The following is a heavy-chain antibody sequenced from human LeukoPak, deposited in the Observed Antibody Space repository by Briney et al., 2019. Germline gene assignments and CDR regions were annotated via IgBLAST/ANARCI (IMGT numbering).Heavy chain of an antibody. J-gene: IGHJ1*01. V-gene: IGHV4-30-2*01. CDR3: ARSYYDSSGYPPEYFQH. Sequence: SQTLSLTCTVSGGSISSGGYSWSWIRQPPGKGLEWIGYIYHSGSTYYNPSLKSRVTISVDRSKNQFSLKLSSVTAADTAVYYCARSYYDSSGYPPEYFQHWGQGTLVTVSS. CDR2: IYHSGST. CDR1: GGSISSGGYS. D-gene: IGHD3-22*01.